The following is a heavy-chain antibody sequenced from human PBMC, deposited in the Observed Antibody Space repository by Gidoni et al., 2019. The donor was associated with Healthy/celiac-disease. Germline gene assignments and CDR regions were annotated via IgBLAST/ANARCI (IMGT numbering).Heavy chain of an antibody. CDR1: GFTFGSYG. CDR2: ISYDGSNK. CDR3: AKEVDAVGDY. V-gene: IGHV3-30*18. Sequence: QVPLVESGGGVVQPGRSLGPPCSASGFTFGSYGMHWVRQAPGKGLEWVAVISYDGSNKYYADSVKGRFTISRDNSKNTLYLQMNSLRAEDTAVYYCAKEVDAVGDYWGQGTLVTVSS. D-gene: IGHD6-19*01. J-gene: IGHJ4*02.